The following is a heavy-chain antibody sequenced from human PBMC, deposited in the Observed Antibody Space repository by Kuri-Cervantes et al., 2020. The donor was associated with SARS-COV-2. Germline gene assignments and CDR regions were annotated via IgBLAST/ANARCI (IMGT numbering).Heavy chain of an antibody. D-gene: IGHD2-2*01. Sequence: GSLRLSCAVSGYSISSGYYWGWIRQPPGKGLEWIGSIYHSGSTYYNPSLKSRVTISVDTSKNQFSLKLSSVTAADTAVYYCARGVVPAATKIKKNFGYFDLWGRGTLVTVSS. J-gene: IGHJ2*01. CDR1: GYSISSGYY. CDR2: IYHSGST. V-gene: IGHV4-38-2*01. CDR3: ARGVVPAATKIKKNFGYFDL.